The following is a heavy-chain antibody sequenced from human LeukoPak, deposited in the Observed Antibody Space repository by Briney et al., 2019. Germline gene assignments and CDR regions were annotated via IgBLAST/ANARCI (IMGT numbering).Heavy chain of an antibody. Sequence: PGRSLRLSCAASGFTFSSYGMHWVRQAPGKGLEWVAFISYDGSNKYYAYSVRGRFTISRDKSKNTLYLQMNSLRAEDTAIYYCAKFPGSGSYYPNDYWGQGTLVTVSS. D-gene: IGHD3-10*01. CDR1: GFTFSSYG. CDR2: ISYDGSNK. V-gene: IGHV3-30*18. CDR3: AKFPGSGSYYPNDY. J-gene: IGHJ4*02.